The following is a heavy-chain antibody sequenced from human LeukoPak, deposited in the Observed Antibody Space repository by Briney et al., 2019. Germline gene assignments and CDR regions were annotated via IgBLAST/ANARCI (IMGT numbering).Heavy chain of an antibody. Sequence: NASQTLSLTCTVSGGSISSGSYYWSWIRQPAGKGLEWIGRIYTSGSTNYNPSLKSRVTISADTSKNQFSLKLSSVTAADTAVYYCARVPADIVATYYMDVWGKGTTVTVSS. J-gene: IGHJ6*03. D-gene: IGHD5-12*01. CDR2: IYTSGST. CDR1: GGSISSGSYY. CDR3: ARVPADIVATYYMDV. V-gene: IGHV4-61*02.